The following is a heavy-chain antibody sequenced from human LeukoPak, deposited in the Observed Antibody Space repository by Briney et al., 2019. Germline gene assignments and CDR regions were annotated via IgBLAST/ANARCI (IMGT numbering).Heavy chain of an antibody. CDR2: IYHSGST. D-gene: IGHD5-12*01. V-gene: IGHV4-59*04. CDR3: ARVRGYEFDY. J-gene: IGHJ4*02. Sequence: SETLSLTCTVSGGSISSYYWSWIRQPPGKGLEWIGSIYHSGSTYYNPSLKSRVTMSLDTSKNQFSLKLSSVTAADTAVYYCARVRGYEFDYWGQGTLVTVSS. CDR1: GGSISSYY.